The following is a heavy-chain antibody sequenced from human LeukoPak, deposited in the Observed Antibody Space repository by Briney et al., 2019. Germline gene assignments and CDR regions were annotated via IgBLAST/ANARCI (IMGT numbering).Heavy chain of an antibody. D-gene: IGHD4-17*01. V-gene: IGHV4-30-2*01. CDR3: ARVHGDSYWYFDL. Sequence: PSQTLSLTCTVSGGSISSGGYYWSWIRQPPGKGLEWIGYIYHSGSTYYNPSLKSRVTISVDRSKNQFSLKLSSVTAADTAVYYCARVHGDSYWYFDLWGRGTLVTVSS. J-gene: IGHJ2*01. CDR2: IYHSGST. CDR1: GGSISSGGYY.